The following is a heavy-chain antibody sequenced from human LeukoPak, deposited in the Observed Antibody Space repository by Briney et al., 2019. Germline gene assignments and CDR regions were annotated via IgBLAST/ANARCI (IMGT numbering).Heavy chain of an antibody. J-gene: IGHJ4*02. CDR3: AREDKAGSYYYFDY. CDR1: GGSISSYY. Sequence: SETLSLTCTVSGGSISSYYWSWIRQHPGKGLEWIGYIYYSGSTYYNPSLKSRVTISVDTSKNQFSLKLSSVTAADTAVYYCAREDKAGSYYYFDYWGQGTLVTVSS. CDR2: IYYSGST. V-gene: IGHV4-59*06. D-gene: IGHD3-10*01.